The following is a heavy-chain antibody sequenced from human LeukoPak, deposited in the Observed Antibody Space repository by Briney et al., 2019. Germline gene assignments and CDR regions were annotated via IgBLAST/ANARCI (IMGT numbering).Heavy chain of an antibody. Sequence: GGSLRLSCAASGFTFSSYGMHWVRQAPGKGLEWVAVISYDGSNKYYADSVKGRFTISRDNSKNTLYLQMNSLRAEDTAVYYGVVVTASFDYWGQGTLVTASS. CDR2: ISYDGSNK. V-gene: IGHV3-30*03. J-gene: IGHJ4*02. D-gene: IGHD2-21*02. CDR1: GFTFSSYG. CDR3: VVVTASFDY.